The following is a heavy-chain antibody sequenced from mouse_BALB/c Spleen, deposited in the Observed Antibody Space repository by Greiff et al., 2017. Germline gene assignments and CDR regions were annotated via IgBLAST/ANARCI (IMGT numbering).Heavy chain of an antibody. J-gene: IGHJ4*01. CDR1: GYTFTSYW. Sequence: QVQLQQSGAELAKPGASVKMSCKASGYTFTSYWMHWVNQRPGQGLEWIGYINPSTGYTEYNQKFKDKATLTADKSSSTAYMQLSSLTSEDSAVYYCARKGSYYYAMDYWGQGTSVTVSS. V-gene: IGHV1-7*01. CDR2: INPSTGYT. CDR3: ARKGSYYYAMDY.